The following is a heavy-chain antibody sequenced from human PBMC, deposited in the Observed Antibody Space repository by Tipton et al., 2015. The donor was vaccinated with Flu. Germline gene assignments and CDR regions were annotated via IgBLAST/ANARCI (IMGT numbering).Heavy chain of an antibody. D-gene: IGHD4-11*01. CDR2: VSRSGST. J-gene: IGHJ5*02. V-gene: IGHV4-38-2*01. Sequence: LRLSCAVSGDSISSGYHWGWVRQFPGKGLEWIGTVSRSGSTIYNPSLSSRVTISIDRSKNQFSLNLKSVTAADMAVYYCARRDYSNYVSDPKSWFDPWGQGILVTVSS. CDR3: ARRDYSNYVSDPKSWFDP. CDR1: GDSISSGYH.